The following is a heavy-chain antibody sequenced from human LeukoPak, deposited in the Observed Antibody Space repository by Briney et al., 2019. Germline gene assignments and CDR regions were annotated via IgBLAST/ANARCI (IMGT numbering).Heavy chain of an antibody. CDR3: ARDRGIDDAFDI. CDR2: INHSGST. J-gene: IGHJ3*02. V-gene: IGHV4-34*01. Sequence: SETLSLTCAVYGGSFSGYYWSWIRQPPGKGLEWIGEINHSGSTNYNPSLKSRVTISVDTSKNQFSLKLGSVTAADTAVYYCARDRGIDDAFDIWGQGTMVTVSS. D-gene: IGHD3-10*01. CDR1: GGSFSGYY.